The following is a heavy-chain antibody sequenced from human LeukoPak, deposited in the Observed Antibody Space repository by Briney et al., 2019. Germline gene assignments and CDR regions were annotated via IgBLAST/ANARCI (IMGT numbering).Heavy chain of an antibody. J-gene: IGHJ6*02. Sequence: SETLSLTCTVSGGSISSYYWSWIRQPPGKGLEWIGYIYYSGSTNYNPSLKSRVTISVDTSKNQFSLKLSSVTAADTAVHYCARGRPGVFGVVPYGMDVWGQGTTVTVSS. CDR1: GGSISSYY. V-gene: IGHV4-59*08. D-gene: IGHD3-3*01. CDR3: ARGRPGVFGVVPYGMDV. CDR2: IYYSGST.